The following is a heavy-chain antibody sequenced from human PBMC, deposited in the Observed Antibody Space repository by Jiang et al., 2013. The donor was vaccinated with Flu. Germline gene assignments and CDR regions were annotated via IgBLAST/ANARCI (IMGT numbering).Heavy chain of an antibody. Sequence: LVESGAEVKKPGASVKVSCKASGYTFTSYDINWVRQATGQGLEWMGWMNPNSGNTGYAQKFQGRVTMTRNTSISTAYMELSSLRSEDTAVYYCARQYYDYVWGESTTYYYYGMDVWGQGTTVTVSS. D-gene: IGHD3-16*01. V-gene: IGHV1-8*01. CDR1: GYTFTSYD. J-gene: IGHJ6*02. CDR2: MNPNSGNT. CDR3: ARQYYDYVWGESTTYYYYGMDV.